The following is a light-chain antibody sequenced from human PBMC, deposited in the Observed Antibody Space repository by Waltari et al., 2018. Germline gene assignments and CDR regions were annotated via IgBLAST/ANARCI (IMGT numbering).Light chain of an antibody. CDR3: QQYVTSPTT. Sequence: DIVLTQSPGTLSLAPGESATVSCRASETIANSFLAWYQQQPAQPPRLLMYLGSHRASGIPDRVRGSGSGAEFTLTITGLEPEDFALYFCQQYVTSPTTFGQGTRLDMK. J-gene: IGKJ5*01. V-gene: IGKV3-20*01. CDR2: LGS. CDR1: ETIANSF.